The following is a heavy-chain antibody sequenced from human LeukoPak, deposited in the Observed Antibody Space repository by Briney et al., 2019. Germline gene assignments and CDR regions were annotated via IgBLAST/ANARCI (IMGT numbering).Heavy chain of an antibody. V-gene: IGHV3-53*01. D-gene: IGHD3-22*01. CDR1: GFTVSSNY. CDR3: ARERKTYYYDSSADDAFDI. J-gene: IGHJ3*02. CDR2: IYSGGST. Sequence: PGGSLRLSCAASGFTVSSNYMSWVRQAPGKGLEWVSVIYSGGSTYYADSVKGRFTISRDNSKNTLYLQMNSLRAEDTAVYYCARERKTYYYDSSADDAFDIWGQGTMVTVSS.